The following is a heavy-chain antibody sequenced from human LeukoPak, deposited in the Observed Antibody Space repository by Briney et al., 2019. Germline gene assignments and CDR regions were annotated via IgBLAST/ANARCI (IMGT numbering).Heavy chain of an antibody. D-gene: IGHD3-10*01. CDR3: ARDGGFGFLAAFDI. Sequence: GGSLRLSRAASGFTFSSYAMSWVRQAPGKGLEWISYISGSGSVSYYEDSVKGRFTISRDNAKNSLYLQMNSLRDEDTALYYCARDGGFGFLAAFDIWGQGTMVTVSS. CDR2: ISGSGSVS. V-gene: IGHV3-48*02. CDR1: GFTFSSYA. J-gene: IGHJ3*02.